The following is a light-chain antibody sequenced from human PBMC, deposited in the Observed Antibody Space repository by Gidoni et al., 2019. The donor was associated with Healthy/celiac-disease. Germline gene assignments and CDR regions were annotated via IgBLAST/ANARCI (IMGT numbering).Light chain of an antibody. CDR2: KDS. V-gene: IGLV3-25*03. CDR1: ALPKQY. CDR3: QSADSSGTYVV. J-gene: IGLJ2*01. Sequence: SYELPQPPSLSVSPGQTARITCSGNALPKQYSYWYQQKPSQAPVLVIYKDSESPSGSPERFSGSSSGTTVTLTISGVQAEDEDDYYCQSADSSGTYVVFGGGTKLTV.